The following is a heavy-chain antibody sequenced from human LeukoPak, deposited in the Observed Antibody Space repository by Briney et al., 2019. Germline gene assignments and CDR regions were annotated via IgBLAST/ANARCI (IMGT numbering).Heavy chain of an antibody. Sequence: PGRSLRLSCAASGFTFSSYAMHWVRQAPGKGLEWVAIISYDGSNKYYADSVKGRFTISRDNSKNTLYLQMNSLRAEDTAVYYCATLDRTVVTMVRGRYNWFDPWGQGTLVTVSS. CDR2: ISYDGSNK. CDR3: ATLDRTVVTMVRGRYNWFDP. V-gene: IGHV3-30-3*01. J-gene: IGHJ5*02. CDR1: GFTFSSYA. D-gene: IGHD3-10*01.